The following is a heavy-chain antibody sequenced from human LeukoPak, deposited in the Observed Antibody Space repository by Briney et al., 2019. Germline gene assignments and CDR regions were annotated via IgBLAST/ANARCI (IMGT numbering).Heavy chain of an antibody. V-gene: IGHV3-21*05. J-gene: IGHJ4*02. CDR2: INSGGDDI. D-gene: IGHD2-2*01. Sequence: GGSLRLSCAASGFSFSLYAMNWVRQAPGKGLEWISYINSGGDDIHYAASVRGRFTISRDDAGNALFLQLSSLRAEDTAVYYCARDTIQPGLVDDWGQGTLVTVSS. CDR1: GFSFSLYA. CDR3: ARDTIQPGLVDD.